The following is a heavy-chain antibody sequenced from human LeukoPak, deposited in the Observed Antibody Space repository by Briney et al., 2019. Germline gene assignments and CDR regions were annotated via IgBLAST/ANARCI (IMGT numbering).Heavy chain of an antibody. CDR1: GDIVSSNTVA. J-gene: IGHJ3*02. V-gene: IGHV6-1*01. CDR2: TYYRSKWYN. Sequence: SQTLSLTCAISGDIVSSNTVAWNWIRQSPSRGLEWLGRTYYRSKWYNDYAVSVRSRITINPDTSKNQFSLQLNSLTPGDTAVYYCARGSRGAFDIWGQGTMVTVSS. CDR3: ARGSRGAFDI.